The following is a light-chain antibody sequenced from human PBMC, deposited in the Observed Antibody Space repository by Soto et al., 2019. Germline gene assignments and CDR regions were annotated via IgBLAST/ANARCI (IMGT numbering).Light chain of an antibody. CDR3: CSYAGSYSYV. Sequence: QSALTQPRSVSGSPGQSVTISCTGTSSDVGGYNYVSWYQHHPGKAPRLIIYDVSKRPSGVPDRFSGSKSGNTASLTISGLQAEDETDDYCCSYAGSYSYVFGDGTQLTVL. CDR2: DVS. J-gene: IGLJ7*01. CDR1: SSDVGGYNY. V-gene: IGLV2-11*01.